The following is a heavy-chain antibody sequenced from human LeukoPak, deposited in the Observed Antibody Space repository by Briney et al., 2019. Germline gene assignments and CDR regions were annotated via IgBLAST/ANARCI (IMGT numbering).Heavy chain of an antibody. Sequence: GGSLRLSCAASGFTLISYWMSWVRQAPGKGLEWVANIKQDGSEKDYVDSVKGRFTIARDNAKNSLYLQMNSLRAEDTAVYYCAGYSRSSSWFDPWGQGTLVTVSS. D-gene: IGHD6-6*01. CDR1: GFTLISYW. V-gene: IGHV3-7*01. CDR3: AGYSRSSSWFDP. J-gene: IGHJ5*02. CDR2: IKQDGSEK.